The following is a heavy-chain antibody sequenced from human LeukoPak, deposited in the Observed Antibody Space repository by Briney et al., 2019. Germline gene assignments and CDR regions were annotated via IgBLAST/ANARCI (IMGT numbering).Heavy chain of an antibody. CDR1: GGSISSHH. J-gene: IGHJ6*03. D-gene: IGHD1-14*01. CDR2: IYYSGST. CDR3: ARVSTTTYYYHYYMDV. V-gene: IGHV4-59*11. Sequence: SETLSLTCTVSGGSISSHHWSWIRQPPGKGLEWIGYIYYSGSTNYNPSLKSRVTISVDTSKNQFSLKLSSVSAADTAVYYCARVSTTTYYYHYYMDVWGKGTTATVSS.